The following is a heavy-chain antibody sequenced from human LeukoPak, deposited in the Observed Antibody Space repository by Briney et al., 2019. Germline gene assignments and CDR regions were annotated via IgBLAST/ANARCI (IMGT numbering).Heavy chain of an antibody. D-gene: IGHD4-17*01. Sequence: GGSLRLSCAASGFTFSDYYMSWIRQAPGKGLEWVSYISSSGSTIYYADSVKGRFTISRVNAKNSLYLQMNSLRAEDTAVYYCARDPHDYGASDYDSWGQGTLVTVSS. CDR1: GFTFSDYY. CDR2: ISSSGSTI. J-gene: IGHJ4*02. CDR3: ARDPHDYGASDYDS. V-gene: IGHV3-11*04.